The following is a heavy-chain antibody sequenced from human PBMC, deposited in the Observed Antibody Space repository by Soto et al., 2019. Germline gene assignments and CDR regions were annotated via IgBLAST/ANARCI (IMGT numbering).Heavy chain of an antibody. V-gene: IGHV4-39*01. Sequence: SETLSLTCTVSGGSISSSSYYWGWIRQPPGKGLEWIGSIYYSGSTYYNPSLKSRVTISVDTSKNQFSLKLSPVTAADTAVYYCARANNAFDYWGQGTLVTVSS. J-gene: IGHJ4*02. CDR3: ARANNAFDY. CDR1: GGSISSSSYY. D-gene: IGHD1-1*01. CDR2: IYYSGST.